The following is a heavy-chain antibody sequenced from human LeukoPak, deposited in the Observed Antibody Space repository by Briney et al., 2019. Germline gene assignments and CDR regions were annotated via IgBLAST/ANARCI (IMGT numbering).Heavy chain of an antibody. CDR1: GFTFTSYW. Sequence: GGSLRLSCAASGFTFTSYWMSWIRQVPGKGLEWVAIIKLDGSEKYYVDSVKGRFIISRDNGKNSLFLQMNSLRVEDTAVYYCAREGSRYIGPPDYWRQGTLVTVSS. V-gene: IGHV3-7*01. D-gene: IGHD5-18*01. J-gene: IGHJ4*02. CDR3: AREGSRYIGPPDY. CDR2: IKLDGSEK.